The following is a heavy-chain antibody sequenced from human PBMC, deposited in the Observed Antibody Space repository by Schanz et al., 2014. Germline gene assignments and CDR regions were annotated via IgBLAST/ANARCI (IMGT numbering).Heavy chain of an antibody. D-gene: IGHD1-26*01. CDR1: GYSFTGYY. Sequence: QVQLVQSGVAVKKPGASVKVSCKASGYSFTGYYMNWVRQAPGQGLEWRGWINPSSGGTNYAQKIQGRVTMTGDTSISIAYMELSRLTSDDTAVYFCARGFPSAGGGYVHYWGQGSLVTVSS. J-gene: IGHJ4*02. CDR3: ARGFPSAGGGYVHY. CDR2: INPSSGGT. V-gene: IGHV1-2*02.